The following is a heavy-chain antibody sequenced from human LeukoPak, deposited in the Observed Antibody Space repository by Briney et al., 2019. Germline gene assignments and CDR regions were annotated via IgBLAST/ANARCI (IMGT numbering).Heavy chain of an antibody. CDR2: INSDGSST. V-gene: IGHV3-74*01. D-gene: IGHD2-8*01. CDR1: GFTFSSYW. CDR3: AREEMVYAIIDY. Sequence: QPVGSLSLSCAASGFTFSSYWMHWVRQAPGKGLVWVSRINSDGSSTSYTDSVKGRFTISRDNAKNTLYLQMNSLRAEDTAVYHCAREEMVYAIIDYWGQGTLVTVSS. J-gene: IGHJ4*02.